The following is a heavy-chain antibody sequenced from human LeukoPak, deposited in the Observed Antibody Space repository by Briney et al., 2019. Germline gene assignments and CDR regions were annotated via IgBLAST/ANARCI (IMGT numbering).Heavy chain of an antibody. CDR3: AKNYESGRGVPYAMDV. CDR2: IGSGSGGTT. Sequence: PGGSLRLSCAASGFTFSSYAMRWVRQAPGKGLEWVSAIGSGSGGTTIYADSVKGRFTISRDNSKNTLYLQMTSLRGEDTAVYYCAKNYESGRGVPYAMDVWGQGTTVTLSS. D-gene: IGHD3-10*01. J-gene: IGHJ6*02. CDR1: GFTFSSYA. V-gene: IGHV3-23*01.